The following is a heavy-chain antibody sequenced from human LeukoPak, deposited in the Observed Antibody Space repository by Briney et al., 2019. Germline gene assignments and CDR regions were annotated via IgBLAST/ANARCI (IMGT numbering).Heavy chain of an antibody. CDR2: IIPIFGTA. CDR3: ARDLTMVRGARYRPYNWFDP. D-gene: IGHD3-10*01. CDR1: GGTFSSYA. V-gene: IGHV1-69*13. Sequence: SVKVSCKASGGTFSSYAISWVRQAPGQGLEWMGGIIPIFGTANYAQKFQGRVTITADESTSTAYMELSSLRSEDTAVYYCARDLTMVRGARYRPYNWFDPWGQGTLVTVSP. J-gene: IGHJ5*02.